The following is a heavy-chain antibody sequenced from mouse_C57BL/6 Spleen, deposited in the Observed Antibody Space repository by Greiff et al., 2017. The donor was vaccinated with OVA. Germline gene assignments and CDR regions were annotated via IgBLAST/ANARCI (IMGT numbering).Heavy chain of an antibody. CDR1: GYTFTSYW. CDR3: ARRSGTTVVAHFDY. J-gene: IGHJ2*01. Sequence: QVQLKESGAELVMPGASVKLSCKASGYTFTSYWMHWVKQRPGQGLEWIGEIDPSDSYTNYNQKFKGKSTLTVDKSSSTAYMQLSSLTSEDSAVYCCARRSGTTVVAHFDYWGQGTTLTVSS. CDR2: IDPSDSYT. D-gene: IGHD1-1*01. V-gene: IGHV1-69*01.